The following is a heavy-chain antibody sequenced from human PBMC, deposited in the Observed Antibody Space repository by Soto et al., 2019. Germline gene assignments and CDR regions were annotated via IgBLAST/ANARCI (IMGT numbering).Heavy chain of an antibody. CDR2: ISGHNGNT. CDR3: ARDLYPLAYFFDY. J-gene: IGHJ4*02. Sequence: QVQLVQSGAEVKKPGASVKVSCKASGYTFTNHGIIWVRQAPGQGLEWLGWISGHNGNTKYAQRLQGRVTMTTDTSTSTAYMELRSLKSDDTAVYYCARDLYPLAYFFDYLGQGTLVTVSS. V-gene: IGHV1-18*01. CDR1: GYTFTNHG.